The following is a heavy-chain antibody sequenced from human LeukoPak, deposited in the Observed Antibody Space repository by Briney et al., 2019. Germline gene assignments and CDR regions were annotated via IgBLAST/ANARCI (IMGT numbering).Heavy chain of an antibody. Sequence: GESLKISCQGSGYSFNSYWIAWVRQMPGKGLEWMGIIYPGDSDTRYSPSFQGQITISADKSINTAYLRCSSLKASDTAMYYCARAYYCGGASCKLEYWGQGTLVTVSP. D-gene: IGHD2-21*01. J-gene: IGHJ4*02. CDR1: GYSFNSYW. CDR3: ARAYYCGGASCKLEY. V-gene: IGHV5-51*01. CDR2: IYPGDSDT.